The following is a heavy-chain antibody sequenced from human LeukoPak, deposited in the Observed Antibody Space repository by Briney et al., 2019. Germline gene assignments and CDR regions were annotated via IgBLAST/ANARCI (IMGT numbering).Heavy chain of an antibody. CDR3: ARGRDGSNSNPKDFFFDY. V-gene: IGHV4-39*07. CDR2: IYYSGST. Sequence: SETLSLTCTVSGGSISSSSYYWGWIRQPPGKGLEWIGSIYYSGSTYYNPSLKSRVTISVDTSKNQFSLKLSSVTEADTAVYYCARGRDGSNSNPKDFFFDYWGQGAPVTVSS. J-gene: IGHJ4*02. D-gene: IGHD3-10*01. CDR1: GGSISSSSYY.